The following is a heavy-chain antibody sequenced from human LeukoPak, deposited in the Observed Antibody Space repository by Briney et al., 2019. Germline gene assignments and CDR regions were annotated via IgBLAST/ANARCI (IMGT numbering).Heavy chain of an antibody. J-gene: IGHJ4*02. CDR1: GFIVSNNY. D-gene: IGHD3-22*01. CDR2: LYNAGST. V-gene: IGHV3-53*01. CDR3: ASLKGLFDYFDY. Sequence: PGGSLRLSCVASGFIVSNNYMSWVRQAPGKGLEWVSVLYNAGSTYYAESVKGRFTISRDSSKNTLYLQMYSLRAEDTAVYYCASLKGLFDYFDYWGQGILVTVSS.